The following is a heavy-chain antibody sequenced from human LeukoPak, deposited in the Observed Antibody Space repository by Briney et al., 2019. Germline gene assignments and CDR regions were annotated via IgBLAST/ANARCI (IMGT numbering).Heavy chain of an antibody. CDR3: ARDHGVVVVPAAQPYDY. CDR1: GGTFSSYA. J-gene: IGHJ4*02. V-gene: IGHV1-69*04. CDR2: IIPILGIA. Sequence: ASVKVSCKASGGTFSSYAISWVRQAPGQGLEWMGRIIPILGIANYAQKFQGRVTITADKSTSTAYMELSSLRSEDTAVYYCARDHGVVVVPAAQPYDYWGQGTLVTVSS. D-gene: IGHD2-2*01.